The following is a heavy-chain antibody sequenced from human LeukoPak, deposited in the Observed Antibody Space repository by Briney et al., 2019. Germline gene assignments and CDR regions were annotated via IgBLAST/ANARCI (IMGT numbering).Heavy chain of an antibody. CDR3: ARAPMYSGSWFHFDY. V-gene: IGHV3-23*01. CDR2: ISGSGGTT. D-gene: IGHD6-13*01. J-gene: IGHJ4*02. CDR1: GFSFRSYA. Sequence: GGSLRLSCAASGFSFRSYAMSWVRQAPGMGLGWVSAISGSGGTTDYADSVKGRFTISRDNAKNSLYLQMSSLRDEDTAVYYCARAPMYSGSWFHFDYWGQGTLVTVSS.